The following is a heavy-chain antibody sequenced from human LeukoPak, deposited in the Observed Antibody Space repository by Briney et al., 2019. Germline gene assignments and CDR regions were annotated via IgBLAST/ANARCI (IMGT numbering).Heavy chain of an antibody. CDR2: ISGSGNRA. D-gene: IGHD3-22*01. J-gene: IGHJ4*02. CDR1: RFTFSTYG. Sequence: GGSLRLSCAASRFTFSTYGMNWVRQTPGKGLEWVAAISGSGNRAYHADSVKGRFTISRDNSKNMLYLQMNSLRAEDTALYYCAKDADISVELVVITSFDSWGQGTLVTVSS. V-gene: IGHV3-23*01. CDR3: AKDADISVELVVITSFDS.